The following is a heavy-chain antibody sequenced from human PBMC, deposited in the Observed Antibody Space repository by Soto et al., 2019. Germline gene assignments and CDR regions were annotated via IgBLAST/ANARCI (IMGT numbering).Heavy chain of an antibody. Sequence: EVQLLESGGGLVQPGGSLRLSCAASGFTFSSYAMSWVRQAPGKGLEWVSAISGSGGSTYYADSVKGRFTISRDNSKKTLYQHMKSLRAEDAAVDYCAKVHLLRFLEWFSHDPPEDYFDYWGQGTLVTVSS. D-gene: IGHD3-3*01. CDR2: ISGSGGST. CDR1: GFTFSSYA. J-gene: IGHJ4*01. CDR3: AKVHLLRFLEWFSHDPPEDYFDY. V-gene: IGHV3-23*01.